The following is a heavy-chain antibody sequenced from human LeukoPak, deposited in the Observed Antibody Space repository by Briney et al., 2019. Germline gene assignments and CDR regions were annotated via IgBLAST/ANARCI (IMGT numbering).Heavy chain of an antibody. J-gene: IGHJ3*02. CDR1: GFTFSSYV. Sequence: PRGSLRLSCAASGFTFSSYVIHWVRQAPGKGLEWVAFIRYEVSNKYYAGSVKGRFPIYRDNSKNTLYLQMNSLRAEDTAVYYCAKPLGTHDAFDIWGQGTMVTVSS. D-gene: IGHD7-27*01. CDR2: IRYEVSNK. CDR3: AKPLGTHDAFDI. V-gene: IGHV3-30*02.